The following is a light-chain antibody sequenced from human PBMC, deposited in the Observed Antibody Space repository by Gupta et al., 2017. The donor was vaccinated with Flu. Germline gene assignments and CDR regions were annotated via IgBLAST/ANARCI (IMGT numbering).Light chain of an antibody. V-gene: IGLV2-14*01. J-gene: IGLJ1*01. Sequence: QSALTQPASVSGSPGQSITISCTGTSSDIGGYNNVSWYQQHPGKAPKLMIYEVSNRPSGVSNRFSGSKSANTASLAISGLQAEDEADYYCTSYRSSSALYVCGSGTKVTVL. CDR1: SSDIGGYNN. CDR3: TSYRSSSALYV. CDR2: EVS.